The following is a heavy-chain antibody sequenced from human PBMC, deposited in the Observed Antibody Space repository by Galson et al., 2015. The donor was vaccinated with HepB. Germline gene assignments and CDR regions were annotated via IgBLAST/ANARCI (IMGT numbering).Heavy chain of an antibody. CDR2: ISGSGVNT. D-gene: IGHD6-19*01. Sequence: SLRLSCAASRFTFSSYAMHWVRQAPGKGLEWVSAISGSGVNTCYADSVKGRFTISRDNSKNTLYLQMNSLRAEDTAVYYCAKAQYSSGWGRTFDYWGQGTLVTVSS. J-gene: IGHJ4*02. V-gene: IGHV3-23*01. CDR3: AKAQYSSGWGRTFDY. CDR1: RFTFSSYA.